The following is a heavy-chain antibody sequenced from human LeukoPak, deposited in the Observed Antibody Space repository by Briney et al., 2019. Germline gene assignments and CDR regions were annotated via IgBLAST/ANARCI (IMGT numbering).Heavy chain of an antibody. Sequence: SETLSLTCTVSGASITRDTYFWGWIRQSPEKGLEWIGSIDSSGTTHYNSSLKSRVIISVDTSKNQVSLNLTSVTSTDTAVYYCARHGYIQFWLYWGQGTQVIVSS. J-gene: IGHJ4*02. CDR3: ARHGYIQFWLY. CDR2: IDSSGTT. CDR1: GASITRDTYF. V-gene: IGHV4-39*01. D-gene: IGHD5-18*01.